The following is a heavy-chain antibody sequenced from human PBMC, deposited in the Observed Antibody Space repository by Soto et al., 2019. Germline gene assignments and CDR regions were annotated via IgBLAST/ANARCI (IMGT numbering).Heavy chain of an antibody. D-gene: IGHD4-4*01. J-gene: IGHJ4*02. CDR3: VRDVQFQSFDY. CDR1: GFIFSNFL. CDR2: IDSDGSRT. V-gene: IGHV3-74*01. Sequence: EVQLVESGGGLVQPGESLRLSCAASGFIFSNFLMHWVRQAPGEGLVWLARIDSDGSRTRYADSVKGRFTISRDNAKNTLYLQMNSLGAEDTAMYYCVRDVQFQSFDYWGQGTLVTVSS.